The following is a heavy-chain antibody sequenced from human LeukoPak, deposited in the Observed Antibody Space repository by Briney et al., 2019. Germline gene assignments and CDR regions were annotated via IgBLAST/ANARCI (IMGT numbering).Heavy chain of an antibody. CDR2: INTDGSTT. V-gene: IGHV3-74*01. CDR3: ARVLQGEWFFDY. CDR1: GFTVSDNY. D-gene: IGHD3-3*01. J-gene: IGHJ4*02. Sequence: PGGSLRLSCAASGFTVSDNYMSWVRQAPGKGLVWVSRINTDGSTTNYADSVKGRFTISRDNAKNTLYLQMNSLRAEDTAVYYCARVLQGEWFFDYWGQGTLVTVSS.